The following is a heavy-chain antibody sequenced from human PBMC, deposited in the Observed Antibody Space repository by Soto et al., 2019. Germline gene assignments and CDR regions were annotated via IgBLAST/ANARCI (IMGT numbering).Heavy chain of an antibody. CDR3: AVPGAGDFDY. Sequence: QVQLQESGPGLVKPSGTLSLTCAVSGGSISSTDWWTWVRQPPGKGLEWIGEIYHSGTTNYNPSLKSRVTLPLDMSMNRVSASLSSVTAADTAVYYCAVPGAGDFDYWGQGALVTVSS. J-gene: IGHJ4*02. CDR1: GGSISSTDW. V-gene: IGHV4-4*02. D-gene: IGHD6-13*01. CDR2: IYHSGTT.